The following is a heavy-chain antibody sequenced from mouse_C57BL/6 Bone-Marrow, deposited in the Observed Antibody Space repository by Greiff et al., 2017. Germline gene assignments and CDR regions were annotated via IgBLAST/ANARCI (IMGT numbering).Heavy chain of an antibody. V-gene: IGHV2-2*01. D-gene: IGHD1-1*01. CDR2: IWSGGST. CDR1: GFSLTSYG. J-gene: IGHJ3*01. CDR3: ARTLHYYGSSPWFAY. Sequence: VQLVESGPGLVQPSQSLSITCTVSGFSLTSYGVHWVRQSPGKGLEWLGVIWSGGSTDYNAAFISRLSISKDNSKSQVFFKMNSLQADDTAIYYCARTLHYYGSSPWFAYWGQGTLVTVSA.